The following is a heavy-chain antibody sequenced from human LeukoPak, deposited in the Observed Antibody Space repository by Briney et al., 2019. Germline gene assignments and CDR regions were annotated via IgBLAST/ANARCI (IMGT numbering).Heavy chain of an antibody. V-gene: IGHV3-30*04. CDR3: AKVSYLLNYYDSSGYSYYFDY. CDR2: ISYDGSNK. CDR1: GFTFSSYA. J-gene: IGHJ4*02. D-gene: IGHD3-22*01. Sequence: GGSLRLSCAASGFTFSSYAMHWVRQAPGKGLEWVAVISYDGSNKYYADSVKGRFTISRDNSKNTLYLQMNSLRAEDTAVYYCAKVSYLLNYYDSSGYSYYFDYWGQGTLVTVSS.